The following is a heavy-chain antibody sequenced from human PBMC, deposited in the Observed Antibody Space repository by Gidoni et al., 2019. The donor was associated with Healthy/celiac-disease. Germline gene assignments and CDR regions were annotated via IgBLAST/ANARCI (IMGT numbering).Heavy chain of an antibody. J-gene: IGHJ6*02. V-gene: IGHV4-31*03. CDR1: GGYIGSGGYY. CDR2: IYSSGST. D-gene: IGHD4-17*01. CDR3: AAAFVRDYGDYRIKPGIGGMDV. Sequence: QVQLQESGPGLVKPSQTLSLTCTVSGGYIGSGGYYWRWVRQHPGKGLEWIWYIYSSGSTYYNPSLKSRVTISVDTSKNQFSLKLSSVTAADTAVYYCAAAFVRDYGDYRIKPGIGGMDVWGQGTTVTVSS.